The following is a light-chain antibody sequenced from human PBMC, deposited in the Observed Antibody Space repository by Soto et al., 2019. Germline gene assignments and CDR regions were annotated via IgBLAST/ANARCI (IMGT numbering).Light chain of an antibody. CDR2: GAF. CDR3: QQFTT. V-gene: IGKV3-15*01. CDR1: QSVSSN. Sequence: EIVMTQSPATLSVSPGERATLSCRASQSVSSNLAWYQQKPGQAPRLLIYGAFTRATGIPARFSGSGSGTDFTLTIGRLEPEDFAVYYCQQFTTFGQGTKVDI. J-gene: IGKJ1*01.